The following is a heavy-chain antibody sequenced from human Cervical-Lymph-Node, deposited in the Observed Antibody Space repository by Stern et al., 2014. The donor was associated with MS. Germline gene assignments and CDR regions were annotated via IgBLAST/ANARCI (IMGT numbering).Heavy chain of an antibody. D-gene: IGHD4-17*01. J-gene: IGHJ5*02. V-gene: IGHV4-30-2*01. CDR3: AGEPYANNWLDP. CDR2: IYHTGSP. Sequence: QLVESGSGLVKPSQTLSLTCTVSGDSISRGGYFWNWIRQPPGKGLEWIGYIYHTGSPYYSPSLKRRVTILLDRSKNQFSLRLTSVTAADTAFYFCAGEPYANNWLDPWGQGILVTVAS. CDR1: GDSISRGGYF.